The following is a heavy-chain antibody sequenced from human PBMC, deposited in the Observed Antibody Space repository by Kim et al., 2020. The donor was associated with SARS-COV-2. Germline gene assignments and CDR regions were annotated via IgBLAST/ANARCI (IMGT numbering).Heavy chain of an antibody. V-gene: IGHV4-59*01. CDR2: T. Sequence: TNYNPSLKSRVTISVDTSKNQFSLKLSSVTAADTAVYYCARLSGYYYFDYWGQGTLVTVSS. J-gene: IGHJ4*02. CDR3: ARLSGYYYFDY. D-gene: IGHD3-3*01.